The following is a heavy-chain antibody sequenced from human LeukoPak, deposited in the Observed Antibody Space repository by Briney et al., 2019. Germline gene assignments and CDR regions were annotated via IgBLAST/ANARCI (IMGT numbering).Heavy chain of an antibody. D-gene: IGHD3-10*01. CDR2: ISSTSSTI. CDR1: GFTFSSYS. CDR3: AGDYIWAYDY. V-gene: IGHV3-48*02. Sequence: GGSLRLSCAASGFTFSSYSMNWVREAPGKGLEWVSYISSTSSTIYYVDSVKGRFTISRDNAKNSLCLQMNSLRDDDTAVCFCAGDYIWAYDYWGQGTLVTVSS. J-gene: IGHJ4*02.